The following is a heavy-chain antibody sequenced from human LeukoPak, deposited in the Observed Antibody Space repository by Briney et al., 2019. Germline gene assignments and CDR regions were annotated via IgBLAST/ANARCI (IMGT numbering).Heavy chain of an antibody. CDR3: ARRRVGVVIKGFDY. V-gene: IGHV3-7*01. J-gene: IGHJ4*02. D-gene: IGHD3-3*01. CDR1: GFTFSSYW. CDR2: IKQDGSEK. Sequence: GGSLRLSCAASGFTFSSYWMSWVRQAPGKGLEWVANIKQDGSEKYYVDSVKGRFTISRDNAKNSLYLQINSLRAEDTAVYYCARRRVGVVIKGFDYWGQGTLVTVSS.